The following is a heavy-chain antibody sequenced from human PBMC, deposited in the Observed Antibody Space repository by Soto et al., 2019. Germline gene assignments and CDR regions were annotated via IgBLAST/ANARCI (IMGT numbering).Heavy chain of an antibody. D-gene: IGHD6-19*01. J-gene: IGHJ4*02. Sequence: EVQLVESGGGLVQPGRSLRLSCAASGFTFDDYAMHWVRQAPGKGLEWVSGISWNSGSIGYADSVKGRFTISRDNAKNSLYLQMNSLRAEDTALYYCASGKSLVNWGQGTLVTVSS. CDR3: ASGKSLVN. CDR2: ISWNSGSI. V-gene: IGHV3-9*01. CDR1: GFTFDDYA.